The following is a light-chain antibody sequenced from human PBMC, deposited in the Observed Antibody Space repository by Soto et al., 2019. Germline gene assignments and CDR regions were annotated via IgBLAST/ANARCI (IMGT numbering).Light chain of an antibody. V-gene: IGKV1-5*01. CDR2: DAS. J-gene: IGKJ2*01. CDR1: QSISSW. CDR3: QQYNSYSRT. Sequence: DIQMTQSPSTLSASVGDSVTITCRASQSISSWLAWYQQKPGKAPKLLIYDASSLESGVPSRFSGSGSGTEFTLTISSLQPDDFATYYCQQYNSYSRTFGQGTKLEIK.